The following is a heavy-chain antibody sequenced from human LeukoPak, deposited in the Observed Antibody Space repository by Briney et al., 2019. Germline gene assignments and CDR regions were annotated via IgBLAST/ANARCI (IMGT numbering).Heavy chain of an antibody. Sequence: TSETLSLTCAVYGGSFRGYYWSWVRQPPGKGLEWIGEINHSGSTNYNPSLKSRVSISVDTSKTQFSLKLSSVTAADTAVYYCARGRGAVASWGEGTLVTVSS. CDR3: ARGRGAVAS. D-gene: IGHD6-19*01. V-gene: IGHV4-34*01. CDR2: INHSGST. J-gene: IGHJ5*02. CDR1: GGSFRGYY.